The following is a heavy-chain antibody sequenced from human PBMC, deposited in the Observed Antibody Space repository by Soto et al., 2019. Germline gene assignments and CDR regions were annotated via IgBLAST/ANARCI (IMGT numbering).Heavy chain of an antibody. CDR2: ISAYNGNT. Sequence: ASVKVSCKASGYTFTSYGISWVRQAPGQGLEWMGWISAYNGNTNYAQKLQGRVTMTTDTSTSTAYMELRSLRSDDTAVYYCAREXSYCDSSGYYYSYGMDVWGQGTTVTVSS. D-gene: IGHD3-22*01. CDR3: AREXSYCDSSGYYYSYGMDV. CDR1: GYTFTSYG. J-gene: IGHJ6*02. V-gene: IGHV1-18*01.